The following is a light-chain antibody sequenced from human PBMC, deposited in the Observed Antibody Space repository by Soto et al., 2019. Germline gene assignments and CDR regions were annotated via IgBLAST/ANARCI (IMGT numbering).Light chain of an antibody. V-gene: IGKV3-15*01. J-gene: IGKJ1*01. CDR2: GAL. CDR3: QQYNDWPLT. CDR1: QSVRSN. Sequence: EIVKTQSQVILSVSPGVRVTLSRWASQSVRSNLAWYQQKPGQAPSILIDGALTRATGIPARFSGTGSGTEFTLTSSSLQSEDFALYYCQQYNDWPLTFGQGTQVEIK.